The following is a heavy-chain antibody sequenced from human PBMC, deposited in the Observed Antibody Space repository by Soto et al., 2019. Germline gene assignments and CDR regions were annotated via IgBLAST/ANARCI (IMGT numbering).Heavy chain of an antibody. CDR1: GFTFSSYG. CDR2: IWYDGSNK. Sequence: QVQLVESGGGVVQPGRSLRLSCAASGFTFSSYGMHWVRQAPGKGLEWVAVIWYDGSNKYYADSVKGRFTISRDNSKNTLYLQMNSLRAEDTAVYYCARDRMEDTAMVKDYFDYWGQGTLVTVSS. V-gene: IGHV3-33*01. CDR3: ARDRMEDTAMVKDYFDY. D-gene: IGHD5-18*01. J-gene: IGHJ4*02.